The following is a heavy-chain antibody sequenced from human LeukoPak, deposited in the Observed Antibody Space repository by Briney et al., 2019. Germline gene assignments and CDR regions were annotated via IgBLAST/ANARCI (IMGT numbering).Heavy chain of an antibody. D-gene: IGHD4-23*01. CDR2: IYPGDSDT. J-gene: IGHJ4*02. CDR3: ARWGTTAVTRSGDHPEVPFDY. V-gene: IGHV5-51*01. CDR1: GYSFTSYW. Sequence: GESLKISCQGSGYSFTSYWIGWVRQMRGKGLEWMGIIYPGDSDTRYSPSFQGQVTISADKSISTAYLQWSSLKASDTAMYYCARWGTTAVTRSGDHPEVPFDYWGQGTLVTVSS.